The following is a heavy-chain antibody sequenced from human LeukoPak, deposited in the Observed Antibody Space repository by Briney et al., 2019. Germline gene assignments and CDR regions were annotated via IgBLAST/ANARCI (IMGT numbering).Heavy chain of an antibody. CDR2: ISYDGSNK. J-gene: IGHJ6*03. D-gene: IGHD3-9*01. CDR3: ARDPASHISTRYYYYYMDV. V-gene: IGHV3-30*03. Sequence: PGGSLRLSCAASGFTFSSYDMRWVRQAPGKGLEWVAVISYDGSNKYYADSVKGRFTISRDNSKNTLYLQMNSLRAEDTAVYYCARDPASHISTRYYYYYMDVWGKGTTVTVSS. CDR1: GFTFSSYD.